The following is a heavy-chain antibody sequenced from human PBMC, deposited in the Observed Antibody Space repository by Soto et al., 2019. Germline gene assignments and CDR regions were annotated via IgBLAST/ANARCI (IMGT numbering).Heavy chain of an antibody. CDR2: ISAYNGNT. D-gene: IGHD2-2*02. V-gene: IGHV1-18*04. J-gene: IGHJ6*02. Sequence: ASVKVSCKASGYTFTSYGISWVRQAPGQGLEWMGWISAYNGNTNYAQKLQERVTITRDMSTSTAYMELSSLRSEDTAVYYCAADQPAAINYYGMDVWGQGTTVTVSS. CDR3: AADQPAAINYYGMDV. CDR1: GYTFTSYG.